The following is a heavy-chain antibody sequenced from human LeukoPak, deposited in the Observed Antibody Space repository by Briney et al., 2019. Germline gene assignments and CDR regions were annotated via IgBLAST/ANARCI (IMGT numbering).Heavy chain of an antibody. CDR2: INPNSGGT. CDR3: AGWSTSGFDY. V-gene: IGHV1-2*02. CDR1: GGTFSSYA. J-gene: IGHJ4*02. D-gene: IGHD2-2*01. Sequence: ASVKVSCKASGGTFSSYAISWVRQAPGQGLEWMGWINPNSGGTNYAQKFQGRVTMTRDTSISTAYMELSRLRSDDTAVYYCAGWSTSGFDYWGQGTLVTVSS.